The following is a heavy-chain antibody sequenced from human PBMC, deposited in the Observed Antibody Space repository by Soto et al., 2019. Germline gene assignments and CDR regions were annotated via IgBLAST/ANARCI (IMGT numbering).Heavy chain of an antibody. CDR1: GFTFSSYG. D-gene: IGHD5-18*01. CDR3: AKDLHTAMFNYYYYGMDV. Sequence: VGSLRLSCAASGFTFSSYGMHWVRQAPGKGLEWVAVISYDGSNKYYADSVKGRFTISRDNSKNTLYLQMNSLRAEDTAVYYCAKDLHTAMFNYYYYGMDVWGQGTTVTVSS. V-gene: IGHV3-30*18. J-gene: IGHJ6*02. CDR2: ISYDGSNK.